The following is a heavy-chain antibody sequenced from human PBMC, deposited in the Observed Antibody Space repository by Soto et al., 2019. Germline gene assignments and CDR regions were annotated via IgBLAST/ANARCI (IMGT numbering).Heavy chain of an antibody. CDR3: ARGRYCLTGRCFPNWFDS. V-gene: IGHV4-30-4*01. CDR1: GGSTSTVDYF. CDR2: IYKSTTT. D-gene: IGHD2-15*01. Sequence: SETLSLTCSVSGGSTSTVDYFWAWIRQPPGQALEYIGYIYKSTTTYYNPSFESRVAISLDTSKSQFSLTVTSVTAADTAVYFCARGRYCLTGRCFPNWFDSWGQGTLVTVSS. J-gene: IGHJ5*01.